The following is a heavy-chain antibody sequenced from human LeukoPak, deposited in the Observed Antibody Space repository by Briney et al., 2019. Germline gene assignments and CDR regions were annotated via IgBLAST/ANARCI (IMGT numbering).Heavy chain of an antibody. CDR3: AKESYYYGSGTAASDV. Sequence: GGSLRLSCAASGFTFSTFAMIWVRQPPGKGLEWVSSIFPSGGEIHYADSVKGRFTISRDNSKNTLYLQMNSLRAEDTAVYYCAKESYYYGSGTAASDVWGKGTTVTISS. CDR2: IFPSGGEI. V-gene: IGHV3-23*01. D-gene: IGHD3-10*01. CDR1: GFTFSTFA. J-gene: IGHJ6*04.